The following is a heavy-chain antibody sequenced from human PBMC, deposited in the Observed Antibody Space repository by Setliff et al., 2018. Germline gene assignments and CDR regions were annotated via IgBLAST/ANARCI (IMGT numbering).Heavy chain of an antibody. CDR1: GFTFSHYG. CDR3: ARALGVTNKPLDC. J-gene: IGHJ4*02. V-gene: IGHV3-33*01. Sequence: PGGSLRLSCATSGFTFSHYGMHWVRQAPGKGLEWVAIIWYDGSNKYYADSVKGRFTISRDNAKNSLFLQMNSLRAEDTALYYCARALGVTNKPLDCWGQGTLVTVSS. CDR2: IWYDGSNK. D-gene: IGHD1-26*01.